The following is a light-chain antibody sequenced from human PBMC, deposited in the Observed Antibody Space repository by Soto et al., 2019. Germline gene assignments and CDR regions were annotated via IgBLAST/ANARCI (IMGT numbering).Light chain of an antibody. CDR3: SSYTGSSTLV. Sequence: QSVLTQPASVSGSPGQSITISCTGTTSDIGDYNYVSWYQQHPGKAPKIIIYEVFHRPSGVSNRFSGSKSGYTASLTISGLQTEDEADYYCSSYTGSSTLVFGGGTQLTVL. J-gene: IGLJ3*02. CDR1: TSDIGDYNY. V-gene: IGLV2-14*01. CDR2: EVF.